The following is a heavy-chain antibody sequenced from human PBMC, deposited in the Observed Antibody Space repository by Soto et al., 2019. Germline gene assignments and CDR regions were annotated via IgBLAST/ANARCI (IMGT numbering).Heavy chain of an antibody. CDR2: INHSGST. CDR1: GGSFSGYY. Sequence: PSETLSLTCAVYGGSFSGYYWSWIRQPPGKGLEWIGEINHSGSTNYNPSLKSRVTISGDTSKNQFSLKLSSVTAADTAVYYCARGWGRIFDYWGQGTLVTVSS. D-gene: IGHD7-27*01. V-gene: IGHV4-34*01. CDR3: ARGWGRIFDY. J-gene: IGHJ4*02.